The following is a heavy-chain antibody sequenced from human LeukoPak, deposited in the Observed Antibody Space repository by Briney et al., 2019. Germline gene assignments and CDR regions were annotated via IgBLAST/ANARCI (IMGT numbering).Heavy chain of an antibody. CDR3: AKDLSDIVVLYYFDY. CDR1: EFTFSSYN. D-gene: IGHD5-12*01. CDR2: ISSSGSYI. Sequence: GGSLRLSCEASEFTFSSYNMNWVRQAPGKGLEWVSSISSSGSYIYYADAVKGRFTISRDNAKNSLYLQMNSLRAEDTAVYYCAKDLSDIVVLYYFDYWGQGTLVTVSS. V-gene: IGHV3-21*01. J-gene: IGHJ4*02.